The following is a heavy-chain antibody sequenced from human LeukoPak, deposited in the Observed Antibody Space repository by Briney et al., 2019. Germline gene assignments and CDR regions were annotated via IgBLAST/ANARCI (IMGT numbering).Heavy chain of an antibody. CDR3: AKEVYDFWSGYYTGMVDY. J-gene: IGHJ4*02. Sequence: PGGSLRLSCAASGFTFSSYGMHWVRQAPGKGLEWVAFIRYDGSNKYYADSVKGRFTISRDDSKNTLYLQMNSLRVEDTAVYYCAKEVYDFWSGYYTGMVDYWGQGTLVTVSS. CDR1: GFTFSSYG. V-gene: IGHV3-30*02. D-gene: IGHD3-3*01. CDR2: IRYDGSNK.